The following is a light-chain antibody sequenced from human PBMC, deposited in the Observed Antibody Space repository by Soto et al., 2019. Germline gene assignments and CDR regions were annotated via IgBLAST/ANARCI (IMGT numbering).Light chain of an antibody. Sequence: DIQMTQTPSSLSASVGDRVTITCPARQSISSYLNWYQQKPGKAPNLLIYATSSLQSGVPSRFSGSGSGTDFTLTISSLQPEDFATYYCQRTYSSFMYSFGQGIKLEIK. CDR3: QRTYSSFMYS. V-gene: IGKV1-39*01. CDR1: QSISSY. J-gene: IGKJ2*01. CDR2: ATS.